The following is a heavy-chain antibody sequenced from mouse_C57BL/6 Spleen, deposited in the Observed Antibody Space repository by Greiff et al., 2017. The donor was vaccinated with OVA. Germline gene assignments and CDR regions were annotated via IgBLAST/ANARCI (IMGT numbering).Heavy chain of an antibody. D-gene: IGHD2-5*01. CDR1: GYSITSGYY. V-gene: IGHV3-6*01. Sequence: EVKLMESGPGLVKPSQSLSLTCSVTGYSITSGYYWNWIRQFPGNKLEWMGYISYDGSNNYNPSLKNRISITRDTSKNQFFLKLNSVTTEDTATYYCARDGSNYGFAYWGQGTLVTVSA. CDR2: ISYDGSN. CDR3: ARDGSNYGFAY. J-gene: IGHJ3*01.